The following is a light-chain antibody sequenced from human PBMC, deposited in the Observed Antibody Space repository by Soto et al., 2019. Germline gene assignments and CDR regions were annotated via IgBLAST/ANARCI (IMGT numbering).Light chain of an antibody. CDR2: EVS. CDR1: SSDVGGYNY. CDR3: SSYTSISTPH. Sequence: QSALTQPASVSGAPGQSITISCTGTSSDVGGYNYVSWYQQHPGKATKLMIYEVSNRPSGVSNRFSGSKSGNTASLTISGLQAEDEADYYCSSYTSISTPHFGTGTKLTVL. J-gene: IGLJ1*01. V-gene: IGLV2-14*01.